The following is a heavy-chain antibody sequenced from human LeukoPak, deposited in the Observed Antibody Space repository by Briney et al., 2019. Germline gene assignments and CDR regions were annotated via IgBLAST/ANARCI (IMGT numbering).Heavy chain of an antibody. CDR1: GFTLTAYA. Sequence: GGSLRLSCAASGFTLTAYAMSWFRQTPEKGLEWVANIRDDGIVTHYVDSVKGRFTISRDNARNSVNLQLNSLRVEDTALYYCARGRGWVDHWGQGTLVTVSS. D-gene: IGHD3-16*01. J-gene: IGHJ4*02. CDR3: ARGRGWVDH. V-gene: IGHV3-7*01. CDR2: IRDDGIVT.